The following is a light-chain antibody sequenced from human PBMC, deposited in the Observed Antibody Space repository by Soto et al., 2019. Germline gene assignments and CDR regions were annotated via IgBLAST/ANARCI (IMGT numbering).Light chain of an antibody. CDR3: QQYGSSYPWT. J-gene: IGKJ1*01. V-gene: IGKV3-20*01. CDR1: QSVSSNY. Sequence: EIVLTQSPGTLSLSPGERATLSCRASQSVSSNYLAWYQQKPGQAPRFLIYGASSRATGIPDRFSGSGSGTDFTLTIRRLEPEDFAVYYCQQYGSSYPWTFGQGTKVDIK. CDR2: GAS.